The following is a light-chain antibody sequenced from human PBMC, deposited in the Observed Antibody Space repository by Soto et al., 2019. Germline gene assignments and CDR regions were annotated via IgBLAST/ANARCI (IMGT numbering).Light chain of an antibody. Sequence: QMSQTYSSQSPSIVDRVTRAGRASQSISSWLAWCQQKPGKAPKLLIYDVSSSESGVPSRLSGSGSGTEFTLAIRSLQPDYAASYDCHQYNSHYTFGQGTKVDIK. CDR1: QSISSW. CDR3: HQYNSHYT. V-gene: IGKV1-5*01. CDR2: DVS. J-gene: IGKJ1*01.